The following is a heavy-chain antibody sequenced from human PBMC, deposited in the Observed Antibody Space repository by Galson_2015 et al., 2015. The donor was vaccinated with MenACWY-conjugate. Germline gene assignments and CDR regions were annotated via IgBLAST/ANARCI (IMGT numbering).Heavy chain of an antibody. CDR3: SRGGEAKLIIVGGNSDI. D-gene: IGHD1-26*01. V-gene: IGHV3-74*01. CDR1: GFTYSNYW. Sequence: SVRLSCAASGFTYSNYWMHWVRQGPGKGVEWLSRIDNDGNRITYADSVKGRFTISRDNAKNTLYLQINSVSADDTAVYYCSRGGEAKLIIVGGNSDIWGQGTTVTVSS. CDR2: IDNDGNRI. J-gene: IGHJ3*02.